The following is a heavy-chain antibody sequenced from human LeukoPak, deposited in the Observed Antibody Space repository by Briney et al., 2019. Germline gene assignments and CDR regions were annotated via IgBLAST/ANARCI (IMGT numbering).Heavy chain of an antibody. CDR2: ILGGAGST. D-gene: IGHD3-3*01. V-gene: IGHV3-23*01. CDR3: AKRSGGPSPFDY. CDR1: GFSFSSYA. J-gene: IGHJ4*02. Sequence: PGGSLRLSCATSGFSFSSYAMSWVRQAPGKGLEWVSGILGGAGSTYYADSVKGRFTISRDNSKNTLYLQMNSLRAEDTAVYYCAKRSGGPSPFDYWGQGALVTVSS.